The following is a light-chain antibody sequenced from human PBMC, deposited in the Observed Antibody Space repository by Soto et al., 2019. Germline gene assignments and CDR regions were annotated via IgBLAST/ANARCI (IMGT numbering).Light chain of an antibody. CDR2: AAS. CDR1: QSISSY. Sequence: IHLTQSPSSLSASVGAIVTIPWRESQSISSYLNWYQQKPGKAPKLLIYAASSLQSGVPSRFSGSGSGTDFTLTISSLQPEDFATYYCQQSYSTPRTFGQGTKVDIK. CDR3: QQSYSTPRT. J-gene: IGKJ1*01. V-gene: IGKV1-39*01.